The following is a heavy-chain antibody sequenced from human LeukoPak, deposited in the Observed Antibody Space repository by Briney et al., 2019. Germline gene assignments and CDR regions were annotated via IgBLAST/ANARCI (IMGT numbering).Heavy chain of an antibody. CDR3: VAGVALDY. Sequence: GSLRLSCTASGLNFSVYYMTWIRQAPGNGLGAPGNGLEWLSHISKTGTSIYYADSVRGRFTISRDSAKNSLYLHMNSLRAEDTAVYYCVAGVALDYWGQGALVTVSS. D-gene: IGHD3-3*01. CDR1: GLNFSVYY. V-gene: IGHV3-11*01. J-gene: IGHJ4*02. CDR2: ISKTGTSI.